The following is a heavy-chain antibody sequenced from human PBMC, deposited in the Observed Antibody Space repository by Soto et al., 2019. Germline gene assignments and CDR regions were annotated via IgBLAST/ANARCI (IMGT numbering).Heavy chain of an antibody. CDR1: GGSISSGDYY. Sequence: QVQLQESGPGLVKPSQTLSLTCTVSGGSISSGDYYWSWIRQPPGKGLEWIGYIYYSGSAYNNPSITSRVTISVDTSKNKFSLKLSSVTAADTAVYYCARTPPLGYFDYWGQGTLVTVSS. J-gene: IGHJ4*02. CDR3: ARTPPLGYFDY. CDR2: IYYSGSA. V-gene: IGHV4-30-4*01.